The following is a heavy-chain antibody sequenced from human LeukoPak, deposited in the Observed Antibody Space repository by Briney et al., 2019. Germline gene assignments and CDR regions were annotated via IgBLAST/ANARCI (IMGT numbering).Heavy chain of an antibody. Sequence: QPGGSLRLSCAASGFMFSSYWMSWVRQAPEKGLEWVANIKEDGSEKYYVDSVKGRFTISRDNAKNSLYLQMNSLRAEDTAVYYCATREYGSGSYYIGYWGQGTLVAVSS. V-gene: IGHV3-7*01. D-gene: IGHD3-10*01. J-gene: IGHJ4*02. CDR1: GFMFSSYW. CDR2: IKEDGSEK. CDR3: ATREYGSGSYYIGY.